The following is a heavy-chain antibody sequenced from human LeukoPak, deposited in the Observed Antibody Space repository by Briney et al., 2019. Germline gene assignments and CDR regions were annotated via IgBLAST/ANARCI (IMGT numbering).Heavy chain of an antibody. J-gene: IGHJ6*02. CDR2: IYYSGST. V-gene: IGHV4-59*01. Sequence: SETLSLTCTVAGGSISSYYWSWIRQPPGKGLEWIGYIYYSGSTNYNPSLKSRVTISVDTSKNQFSLKLSSVTAADTAVYYCARSSAVLEWLPNDYYYGMDVWGQGTTVTVSS. D-gene: IGHD3-3*02. CDR1: GGSISSYY. CDR3: ARSSAVLEWLPNDYYYGMDV.